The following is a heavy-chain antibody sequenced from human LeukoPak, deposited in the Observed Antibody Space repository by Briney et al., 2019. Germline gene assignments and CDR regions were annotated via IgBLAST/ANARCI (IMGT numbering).Heavy chain of an antibody. D-gene: IGHD6-13*01. V-gene: IGHV3-53*01. CDR1: GATVSSSY. J-gene: IGHJ6*02. CDR2: IYSGGST. Sequence: PGGSLRLSCAASGATVSSSYMSWVRRAPGKRLEWVSVIYSGGSTYYADSVKGRFTISRDNSKNTLYLQMNSLRAEDTAVYYCARVKSSSWSYYYYYGMDVWGQGTTVTVSS. CDR3: ARVKSSSWSYYYYYGMDV.